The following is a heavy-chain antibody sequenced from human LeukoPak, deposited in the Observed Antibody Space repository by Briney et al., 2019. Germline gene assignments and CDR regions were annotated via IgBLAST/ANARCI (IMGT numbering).Heavy chain of an antibody. CDR2: ITDSGYST. CDR3: AKLTTVDTAMVSYN. J-gene: IGHJ4*02. Sequence: PGGSLRLFCAASGFTFSNYAMSWVRQAPGKGLEWVSAITDSGYSTYYADSVKGRFAISRDNSKSTLYLQMNSLRAEDTAVYYCAKLTTVDTAMVSYNWGQGTLVTVSS. CDR1: GFTFSNYA. D-gene: IGHD5-18*01. V-gene: IGHV3-23*01.